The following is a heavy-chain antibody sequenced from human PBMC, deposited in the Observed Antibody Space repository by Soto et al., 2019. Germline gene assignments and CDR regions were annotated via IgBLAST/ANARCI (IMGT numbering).Heavy chain of an antibody. CDR3: AKVGIAVAGRPYY. CDR2: ISGSGGST. V-gene: IGHV3-23*01. Sequence: GGFQRHSCAASGFNFSSYAMSWVRQAPGKGLEWVSAISGSGGSTYYADSVKGRFTISRDNSKNTLYLQMNSLRAEDTAVYYCAKVGIAVAGRPYYWGQGTLVTVSS. D-gene: IGHD6-19*01. J-gene: IGHJ4*02. CDR1: GFNFSSYA.